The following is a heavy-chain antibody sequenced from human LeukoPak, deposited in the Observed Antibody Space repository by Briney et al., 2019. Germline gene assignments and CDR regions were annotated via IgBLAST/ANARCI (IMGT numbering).Heavy chain of an antibody. V-gene: IGHV4-61*05. J-gene: IGHJ5*02. CDR2: IYYSGST. CDR3: ARGAGDILTGYYNEDWFDP. Sequence: SETLSLTCTVSGGSISSSSYYWGWIRQPPGKGLEWIGYIYYSGSTNYNPSLKSRVTISVDTSKNQFSLKPSSVTAADTAVYYCARGAGDILTGYYNEDWFDPWGQGTLVTVSS. CDR1: GGSISSSSYY. D-gene: IGHD3-9*01.